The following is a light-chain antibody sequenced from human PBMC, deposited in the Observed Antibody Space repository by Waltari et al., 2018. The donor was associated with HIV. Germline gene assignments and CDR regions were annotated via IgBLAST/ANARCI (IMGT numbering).Light chain of an antibody. Sequence: DIVMTQSPDSLAVSLGERATINCKSSQSLLYSSNNKHFLAWYQQKRRQPPKLLIYWASIRASGVPDRFSASGSGTDFTLTINSLQAEDVAVYYCQQYYNTLWTFGQGTKVEIK. CDR3: QQYYNTLWT. V-gene: IGKV4-1*01. J-gene: IGKJ1*01. CDR2: WAS. CDR1: QSLLYSSNNKHF.